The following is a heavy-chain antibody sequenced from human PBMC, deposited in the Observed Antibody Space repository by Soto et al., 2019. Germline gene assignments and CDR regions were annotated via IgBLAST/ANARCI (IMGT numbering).Heavy chain of an antibody. Sequence: QVQLVQSGAEVKKPGSSVKVSCKASGGTFSSYAISWVRQAPGQGLEWMGGIIPIFGTANYAQKFQGRVTITADESTSTAYIELSSLRSEDTAVNYCARVHDYGGNSWAFDIWGQGTMVTVSS. CDR1: GGTFSSYA. CDR2: IIPIFGTA. CDR3: ARVHDYGGNSWAFDI. V-gene: IGHV1-69*12. J-gene: IGHJ3*02. D-gene: IGHD4-17*01.